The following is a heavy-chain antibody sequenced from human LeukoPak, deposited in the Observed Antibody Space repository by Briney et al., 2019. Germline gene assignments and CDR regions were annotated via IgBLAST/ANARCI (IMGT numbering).Heavy chain of an antibody. J-gene: IGHJ4*02. V-gene: IGHV4-38-2*01. CDR3: ARSKAAAGFDY. CDR2: IYHSGST. Sequence: SETLSLTCAVSGCSISSGYYWGWIRQPPGKGLEWIGSIYHSGSTYYNPSLKSRVTISVDTSKNQFSLKLSSVTAADTAVYYCARSKAAAGFDYWGQGTLVTVSS. D-gene: IGHD6-13*01. CDR1: GCSISSGYY.